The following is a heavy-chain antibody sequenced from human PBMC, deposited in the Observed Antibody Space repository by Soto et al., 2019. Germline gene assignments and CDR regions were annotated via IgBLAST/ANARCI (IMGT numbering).Heavy chain of an antibody. CDR1: GGSISSSSYY. J-gene: IGHJ5*02. CDR2: IYYSGST. D-gene: IGHD3-10*01. V-gene: IGHV4-39*01. Sequence: SETLSLTCTVSGGSISSSSYYWGWIRQPPGKGLEWIGSIYYSGSTYYNPSLKSRVTISVDTSKNQFSLKLSSVTAADTAVYYCARHPFGWSGGELLCFDPWGQGTLVTVSS. CDR3: ARHPFGWSGGELLCFDP.